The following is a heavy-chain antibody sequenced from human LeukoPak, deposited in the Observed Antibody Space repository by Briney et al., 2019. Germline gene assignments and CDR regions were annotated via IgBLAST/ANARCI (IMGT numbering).Heavy chain of an antibody. CDR3: AKRISSGWSYYFDY. V-gene: IGHV3-23*01. CDR1: GFTFSSYG. CDR2: IGYSGGST. J-gene: IGHJ4*02. Sequence: GGSLRLSCAASGFTFSSYGMSWVRQAPGEGLEWVSAIGYSGGSTYYADSVKGRFTISRDNSKNTLYLQMNRLRAEDTAVYYCAKRISSGWSYYFDYWGQGTLVTVSS. D-gene: IGHD6-19*01.